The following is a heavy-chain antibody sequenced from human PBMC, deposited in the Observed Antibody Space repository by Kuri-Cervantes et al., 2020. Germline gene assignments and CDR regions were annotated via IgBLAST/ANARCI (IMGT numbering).Heavy chain of an antibody. V-gene: IGHV4-59*01. J-gene: IGHJ5*02. D-gene: IGHD6-13*01. CDR1: GGSISSYY. CDR3: ARMSSSWFDP. Sequence: GSLRLSCTVPGGSISSYYWSWIRQPPGKGLEWIGYIYYSGSTNYNPSLKSRVTISVDTSKNQFSLKLSSVTAADTAVYYCARMSSSWFDPWGQGTLVTVSS. CDR2: IYYSGST.